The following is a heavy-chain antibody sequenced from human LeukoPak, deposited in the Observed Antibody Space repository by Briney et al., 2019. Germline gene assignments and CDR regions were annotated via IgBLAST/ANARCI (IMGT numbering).Heavy chain of an antibody. CDR1: GGSISSGGYY. CDR2: IYHSGST. Sequence: PSQTLSLTCTVSGGSISSGGYYWSWIRQPPGKGLEWIGYIYHSGSTYYNPSLKSRVTISVDRSKNQFSLKLSSVTAADTAVYYCARPRSAAAGLDDAFDIWGQGTMVTVSS. CDR3: ARPRSAAAGLDDAFDI. V-gene: IGHV4-30-2*01. J-gene: IGHJ3*02. D-gene: IGHD6-13*01.